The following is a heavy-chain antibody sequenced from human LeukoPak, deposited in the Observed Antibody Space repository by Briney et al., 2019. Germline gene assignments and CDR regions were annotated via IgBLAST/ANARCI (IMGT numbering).Heavy chain of an antibody. CDR3: ARDRGMQWLEQGGYFDY. J-gene: IGHJ4*02. CDR1: GGTFSSYA. Sequence: SVKVSCKASGGTFSSYAISWVRQAPGQGLEWMGGIIPIFGTANYAQKFQGRVTITADESTSTAYMELSSLRSEDTAVYYCARDRGMQWLEQGGYFDYWGREPWSPSPQ. V-gene: IGHV1-69*13. CDR2: IIPIFGTA. D-gene: IGHD6-19*01.